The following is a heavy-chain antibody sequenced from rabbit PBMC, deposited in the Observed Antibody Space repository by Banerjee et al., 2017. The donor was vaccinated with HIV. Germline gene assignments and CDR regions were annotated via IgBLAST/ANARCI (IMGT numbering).Heavy chain of an antibody. CDR2: IYAGSSDST. CDR1: GFDFSSNA. D-gene: IGHD1-1*01. CDR3: ARDLSGVIGWNFNL. J-gene: IGHJ4*01. V-gene: IGHV1S45*01. Sequence: QQQLEESGGGLVKPGGTLTLTCKASGFDFSSNAMCWFRQAPGKGLEWIACIYAGSSDSTYYASWAKGRFTISSTSSTTVTLQMTSLTAADTATYFCARDLSGVIGWNFNLWGQGTLVTVS.